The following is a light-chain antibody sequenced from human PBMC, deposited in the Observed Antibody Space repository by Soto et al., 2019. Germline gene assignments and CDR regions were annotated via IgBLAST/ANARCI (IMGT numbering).Light chain of an antibody. CDR2: GAS. J-gene: IGKJ1*01. Sequence: EIVLTQSPDTLSLSPGERATLSCRASQSLSDSQLAWYQQKPGQAPRLVISGASSRATGIPDRVTGSGSGTDFTLTISRLEPEDFAVYYCQQYGSSPPTFGPGTKVEVK. V-gene: IGKV3-20*01. CDR1: QSLSDSQ. CDR3: QQYGSSPPT.